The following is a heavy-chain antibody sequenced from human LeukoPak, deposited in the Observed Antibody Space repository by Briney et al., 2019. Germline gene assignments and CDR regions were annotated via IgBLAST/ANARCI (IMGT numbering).Heavy chain of an antibody. CDR3: AKDGEAYCSGGSCWYYFDY. CDR2: ISYEGSNK. CDR1: GFTFSSYG. V-gene: IGHV3-30*18. Sequence: GGSLRLSCAASGFTFSSYGMHWVRQAPGKGLEWVAVISYEGSNKYYADSVKGRFTISRDNSKNTLYLQMNSLRAEDTAVYYCAKDGEAYCSGGSCWYYFDYWGQGTLVTVSS. D-gene: IGHD2-15*01. J-gene: IGHJ4*02.